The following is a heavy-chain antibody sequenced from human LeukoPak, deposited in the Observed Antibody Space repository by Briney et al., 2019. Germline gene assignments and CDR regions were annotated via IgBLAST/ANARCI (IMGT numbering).Heavy chain of an antibody. Sequence: PSGTLSLTCTVSGGSISSYYWSWLRQPPGKGLEWIGYIHHSVSPTYNPSLKSRVTISVDTSKNQFSLKMSSVTAADTAVYYCARDILMVGATHYFDYWGQGTLVTVSS. J-gene: IGHJ4*02. D-gene: IGHD1-26*01. CDR1: GGSISSYY. CDR3: ARDILMVGATHYFDY. V-gene: IGHV4-59*01. CDR2: IHHSVSP.